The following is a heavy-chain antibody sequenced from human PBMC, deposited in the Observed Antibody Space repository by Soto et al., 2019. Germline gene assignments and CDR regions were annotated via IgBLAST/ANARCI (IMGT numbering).Heavy chain of an antibody. CDR2: ISPYSGYT. D-gene: IGHD2-2*01. V-gene: IGHV1-18*01. J-gene: IGHJ4*02. CDR3: AREASVLIPAAQPSRFDS. CDR1: GYSFMKYG. Sequence: ASVKVSCKGFGYSFMKYGINWVRQAPGQGLEWAGWISPYSGYTHSAQKFHGRLTLTTDTAASTAYMELRILRSADTALYYCAREASVLIPAAQPSRFDSWGQGTLVTVSS.